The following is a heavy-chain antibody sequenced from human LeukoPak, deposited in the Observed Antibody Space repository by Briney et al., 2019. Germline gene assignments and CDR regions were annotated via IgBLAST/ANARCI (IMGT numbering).Heavy chain of an antibody. CDR1: GGSISSYY. J-gene: IGHJ5*02. D-gene: IGHD6-13*01. CDR3: ARHESIAAAVRNWFDP. V-gene: IGHV4-4*09. CDR2: IYTSGST. Sequence: SETLSLTCTVSGGSISSYYWSWIRQPPGKGLEWIGYIYTSGSTNYNPSLKSRVTISVDTSKNQFSLKLSSVTAADTAVYYCARHESIAAAVRNWFDPWGQGTLVTVSS.